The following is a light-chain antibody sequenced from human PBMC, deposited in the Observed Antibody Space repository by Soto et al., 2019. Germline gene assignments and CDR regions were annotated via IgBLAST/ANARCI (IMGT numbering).Light chain of an antibody. CDR1: QSLNNNY. J-gene: IGKJ1*01. V-gene: IGKV3-20*01. CDR3: QQYDSSPPT. CDR2: GAS. Sequence: ELVLTQSPATVSLSQGERATLSCRASQSLNNNYFAWYQQKPGQAPMLLIYGASSRATGIPERFSGSGSGTDFTLTISRLEPEDFAIYYCQQYDSSPPTFGQGTKVEIK.